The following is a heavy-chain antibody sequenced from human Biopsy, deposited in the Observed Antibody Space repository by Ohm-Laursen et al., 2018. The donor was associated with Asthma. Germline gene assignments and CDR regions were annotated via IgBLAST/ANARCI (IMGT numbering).Heavy chain of an antibody. J-gene: IGHJ6*02. CDR2: LIPVLGAP. V-gene: IGHV1-69*13. Sequence: SVKVSCKVSGDSFSNYAISWVRQAPGQGLEWMGGLIPVLGAPDHAQMFEGRVTITADESTSTAYMELSSLRSEDTAVYYCAESDYYGSGYYYGMDVWGQGTTVTVSS. D-gene: IGHD3-10*01. CDR3: AESDYYGSGYYYGMDV. CDR1: GDSFSNYA.